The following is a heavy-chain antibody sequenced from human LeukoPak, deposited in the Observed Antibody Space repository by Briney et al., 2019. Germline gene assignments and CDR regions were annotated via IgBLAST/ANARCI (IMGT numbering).Heavy chain of an antibody. J-gene: IGHJ5*02. Sequence: GGSLRLSCAASGFTFSSYAMSWVRQAPGKGLEWASAISGSGGSTYYADSVKGRFTISRDNSKNTLYLQMNSLRAEDTAVYYCAKDMRGGAWFGELYPSNWFDPWGQGTLVTVSS. V-gene: IGHV3-23*01. CDR2: ISGSGGST. D-gene: IGHD3-10*01. CDR1: GFTFSSYA. CDR3: AKDMRGGAWFGELYPSNWFDP.